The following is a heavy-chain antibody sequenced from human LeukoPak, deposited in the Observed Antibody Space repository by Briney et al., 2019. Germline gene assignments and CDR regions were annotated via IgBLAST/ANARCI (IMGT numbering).Heavy chain of an antibody. CDR3: AREIVVVVAPSTSDYYGMDV. CDR2: INPSGGST. V-gene: IGHV1-46*01. D-gene: IGHD2-15*01. Sequence: ASVKVSCNASGYTFTSYYMHWVRPAPGQGLEWMGIINPSGGSTSYAQKFQGRVTMTGDTSTSTVYMELSSLRSEDTAVYYCAREIVVVVAPSTSDYYGMDVWGQGTTVTVSS. CDR1: GYTFTSYY. J-gene: IGHJ6*02.